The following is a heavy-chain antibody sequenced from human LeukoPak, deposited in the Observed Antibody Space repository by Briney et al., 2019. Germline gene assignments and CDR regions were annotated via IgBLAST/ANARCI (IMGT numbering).Heavy chain of an antibody. Sequence: GGSLRLSCTASGFSFSGSWMSWVRQLPGKGLEWLANMNPDGSAIVYVDSVKGRFTVSRNNAKNSLYLQMDGLRAEDTAVYYCARDPLNGALDIWGQGTLVTVSS. CDR3: ARDPLNGALDI. V-gene: IGHV3-7*01. CDR1: GFSFSGSW. CDR2: MNPDGSAI. J-gene: IGHJ3*02.